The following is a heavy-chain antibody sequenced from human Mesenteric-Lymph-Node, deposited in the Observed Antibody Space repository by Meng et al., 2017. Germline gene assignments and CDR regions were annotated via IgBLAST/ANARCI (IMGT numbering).Heavy chain of an antibody. CDR3: ARQSGYFDY. J-gene: IGHJ4*02. V-gene: IGHV4-59*08. CDR2: IYYSGST. D-gene: IGHD3-10*01. Sequence: QLRESSPGLVKPSGTLSRPCTSSGGVIRSCNCSWIREPPGKGLVCIGHIYYSGSTNYNPSLKSRVNISVDTSKNQFSLKLSSVTATYTAVYYCARQSGYFDYWGQGTLVTVSS. CDR1: GGVIRSCN.